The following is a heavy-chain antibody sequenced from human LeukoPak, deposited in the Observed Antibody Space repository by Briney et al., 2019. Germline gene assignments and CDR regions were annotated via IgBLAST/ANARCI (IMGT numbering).Heavy chain of an antibody. CDR3: ARIKRENIAAAGTVDY. D-gene: IGHD6-13*01. CDR1: GFTFSSYA. CDR2: IYSGGST. J-gene: IGHJ4*02. Sequence: PGRSLRLSCAASGFTFSSYAMHWVRQAPGKGLEWVSVIYSGGSTYYADSVKGRFTISRDNSKNTLYLQMNSLRAEDTAVYYCARIKRENIAAAGTVDYWGQGTLVTVSS. V-gene: IGHV3-66*01.